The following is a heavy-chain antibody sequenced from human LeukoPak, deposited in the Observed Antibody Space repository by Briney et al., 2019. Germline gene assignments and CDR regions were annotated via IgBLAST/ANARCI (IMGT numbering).Heavy chain of an antibody. Sequence: GGSLRLSCAASGFTFSSYGMHWVRQAPGKGLEWVAVIWYDGSNKYYADSVKGRFTVSRDNAKNSLYLQMNSLRVEDTAVYYCTRDEIAAFDYWGQGTLVTVSS. CDR2: IWYDGSNK. V-gene: IGHV3-33*01. D-gene: IGHD6-13*01. CDR3: TRDEIAAFDY. J-gene: IGHJ4*02. CDR1: GFTFSSYG.